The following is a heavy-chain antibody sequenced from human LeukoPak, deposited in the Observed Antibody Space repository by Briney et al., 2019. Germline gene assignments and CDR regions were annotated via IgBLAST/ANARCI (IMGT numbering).Heavy chain of an antibody. J-gene: IGHJ4*02. D-gene: IGHD6-13*01. CDR1: GYTFTSYV. Sequence: GAPVKVSCKASGYTFTSYVINWVRQATGQGLEWMGWMSPNSGNTGYAQKFQGRVTMTRNTSISTAYMELSSLRSEDTAVYYCARAGARQIAAVGYWGQGTLVTVSS. V-gene: IGHV1-8*01. CDR2: MSPNSGNT. CDR3: ARAGARQIAAVGY.